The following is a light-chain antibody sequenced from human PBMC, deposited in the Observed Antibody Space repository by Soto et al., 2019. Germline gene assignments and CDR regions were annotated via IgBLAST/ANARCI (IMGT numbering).Light chain of an antibody. CDR1: QSISVN. Sequence: EIVMTQSPATLSVSPGERAALSCRASQSISVNLAWYQHKAGQTPRLLIYDASTRPTGIPARFSGSGSGTEFTLTITSLQPEDFAVYYCQQYYKWPPSAFGQGTKVEIK. CDR3: QQYYKWPPSA. V-gene: IGKV3-15*01. CDR2: DAS. J-gene: IGKJ1*01.